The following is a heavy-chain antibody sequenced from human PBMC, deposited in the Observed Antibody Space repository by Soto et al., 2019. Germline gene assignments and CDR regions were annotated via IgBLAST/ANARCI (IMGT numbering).Heavy chain of an antibody. D-gene: IGHD3-10*01. V-gene: IGHV3-30*14. CDR2: IRDGDAKT. J-gene: IGHJ5*02. CDR3: AREGDTHAFRGFDL. Sequence: LRLSCAVSGFSLSHYVFHWVRQAPGKGLEWVAVIRDGDAKTNYATSVRGRFTVSRDMSKSSIFLQMNTLRVDDSAIYFCAREGDTHAFRGFDLWGQGTLVTVSS. CDR1: GFSLSHYV.